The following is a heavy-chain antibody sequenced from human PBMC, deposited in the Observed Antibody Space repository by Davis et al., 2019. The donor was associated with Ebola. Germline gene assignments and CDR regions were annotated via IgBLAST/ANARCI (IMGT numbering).Heavy chain of an antibody. CDR3: VKCASSWGNDAFDI. J-gene: IGHJ3*02. CDR1: GLTFSNSW. Sequence: GESLKISCTASGLTFSNSWMSWVRQAPGKGLEWVANINQGGSVTNYVGSVKGRFTISRDDSKNTLYLQLISLRAEDTAVYYSVKCASSWGNDAFDIWGQGTMVTVSS. D-gene: IGHD6-13*01. CDR2: INQGGSVT. V-gene: IGHV3-7*03.